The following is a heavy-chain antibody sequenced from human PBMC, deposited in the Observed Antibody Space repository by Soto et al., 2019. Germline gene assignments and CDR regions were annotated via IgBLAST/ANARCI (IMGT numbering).Heavy chain of an antibody. J-gene: IGHJ4*02. Sequence: QVQLVQSGAEVKQPGASVKVSCKTSGYTFTNYDINWVRQATGQGLEWMGWTNPKSGYTGSAQKFQGRVTMTRDSSARTDYRERHSLTSEDTAVYFCARAAGDLDYWGQGALLTVSS. V-gene: IGHV1-8*01. CDR3: ARAAGDLDY. D-gene: IGHD4-17*01. CDR2: TNPKSGYT. CDR1: GYTFTNYD.